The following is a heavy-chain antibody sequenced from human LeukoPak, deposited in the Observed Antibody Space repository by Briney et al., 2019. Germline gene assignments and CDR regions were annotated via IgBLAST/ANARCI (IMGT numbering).Heavy chain of an antibody. Sequence: SVKVSCKASGGTFSSYAISWVRQAPGQGLEWMGRIIPILGIANYAQKFQGRVTITADKSTSTAYMELSSLRSEDTAVYYCASPYSGYEYYYFDYWGQGTLVTVSS. CDR1: GGTFSSYA. J-gene: IGHJ4*02. CDR2: IIPILGIA. V-gene: IGHV1-69*04. CDR3: ASPYSGYEYYYFDY. D-gene: IGHD5-12*01.